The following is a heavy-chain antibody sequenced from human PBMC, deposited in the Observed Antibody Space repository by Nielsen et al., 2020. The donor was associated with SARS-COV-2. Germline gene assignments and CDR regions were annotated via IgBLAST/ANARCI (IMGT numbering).Heavy chain of an antibody. V-gene: IGHV3-48*03. Sequence: GGSLRLSCAASGFPFSSYEMNWVRQAPGKALEWLSYIGGNGRNIFYADSVKGRFTISRDNAENSLYLQMNSLRDEDTAVYYCARELRGYSYGYFDYYYGMDVWGQGTTVTVSS. CDR2: IGGNGRNI. CDR3: ARELRGYSYGYFDYYYGMDV. D-gene: IGHD5-18*01. CDR1: GFPFSSYE. J-gene: IGHJ6*02.